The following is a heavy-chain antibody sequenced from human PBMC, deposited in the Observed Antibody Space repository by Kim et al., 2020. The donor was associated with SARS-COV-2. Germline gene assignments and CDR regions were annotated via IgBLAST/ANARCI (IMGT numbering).Heavy chain of an antibody. V-gene: IGHV5-51*01. J-gene: IGHJ6*02. Sequence: GESLKISCKGSGYSFTSYWIGWVRQMPGKGLEWMGIIYPGDSDTRYSPSFQGQVTISADKSISTAYLQWSSLKASDTAMYYCARHAYSGTPTETYYYYGMDVGGQGTTVTVSS. CDR2: IYPGDSDT. D-gene: IGHD1-26*01. CDR1: GYSFTSYW. CDR3: ARHAYSGTPTETYYYYGMDV.